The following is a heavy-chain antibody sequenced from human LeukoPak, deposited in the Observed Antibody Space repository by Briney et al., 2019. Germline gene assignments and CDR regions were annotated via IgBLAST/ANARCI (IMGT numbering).Heavy chain of an antibody. CDR3: AKAGYYYDSSGGSYYFDY. CDR2: IRGSGGGT. CDR1: GFSFSTYA. J-gene: IGHJ4*02. V-gene: IGHV3-23*01. Sequence: PGGSLRLSCAASGFSFSTYAISWVRQAPGKGLEWVSAIRGSGGGTYYADSVKGRFTVSRDNSKNTLYLQMNSLRAEDTAVYYCAKAGYYYDSSGGSYYFDYWGQGTLVTVSS. D-gene: IGHD3-22*01.